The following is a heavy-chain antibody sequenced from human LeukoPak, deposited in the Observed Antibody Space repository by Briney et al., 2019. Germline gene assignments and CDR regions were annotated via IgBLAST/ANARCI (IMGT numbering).Heavy chain of an antibody. CDR1: RGSISGDY. Sequence: SETLSLTCTVSRGSISGDYWCWIRQPAGKGLEWIGLIYTSGTTNYNPSLKRRVTMALDTSKNQFSLKLSSVTAADTAVYYCAKVFHDWGQGTMVTVSS. CDR2: IYTSGTT. J-gene: IGHJ3*01. V-gene: IGHV4-4*07. CDR3: AKVFHD.